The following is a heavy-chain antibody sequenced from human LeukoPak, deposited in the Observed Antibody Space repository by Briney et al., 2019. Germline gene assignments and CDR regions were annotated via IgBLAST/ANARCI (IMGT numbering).Heavy chain of an antibody. CDR1: GYTFTGYY. Sequence: ASVKVSCKASGYTFTGYYMHWVRQAPGQGLEWMGWINPNSGGTNYAQKFQGRVTMTRDTSISTAYMELSRLRSDDTAVYYCARARRGYSGYDHYGDYGFWGQGTLVTVSS. CDR3: ARARRGYSGYDHYGDYGF. CDR2: INPNSGGT. D-gene: IGHD5-12*01. J-gene: IGHJ4*02. V-gene: IGHV1-2*02.